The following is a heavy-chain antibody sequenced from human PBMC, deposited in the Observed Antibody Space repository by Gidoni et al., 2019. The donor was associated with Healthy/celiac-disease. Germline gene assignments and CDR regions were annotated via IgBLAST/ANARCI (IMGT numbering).Heavy chain of an antibody. J-gene: IGHJ5*02. CDR2: IYTGGST. Sequence: QVQLQASGPGLQQPSATLSLTCIVSGASISSYYWRWIRQPAGKGLEWIGRIYTGGSTNYNPSLKSRVTMSVDTSKNQFALKLSSVTAADTAVYYCARDWGDPSVVVPAARDCWFDPWGQGTLVTVSS. CDR1: GASISSYY. CDR3: ARDWGDPSVVVPAARDCWFDP. V-gene: IGHV4-4*07. D-gene: IGHD2-2*01.